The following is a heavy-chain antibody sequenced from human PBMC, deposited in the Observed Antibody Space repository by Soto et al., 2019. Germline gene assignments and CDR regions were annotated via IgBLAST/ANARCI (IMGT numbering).Heavy chain of an antibody. CDR3: SCDGITIFGVVTNDAFDI. CDR2: IIPIFGTA. Sequence: SVKVSCKASGGTFSSYAISWVRQAPGQGLEWMGGIIPIFGTANYAQKYQGRVTITADESTSTAYMELRSLRSDDTAVYYCSCDGITIFGVVTNDAFDIWGQGTMVTVSS. D-gene: IGHD3-3*01. CDR1: GGTFSSYA. V-gene: IGHV1-69*13. J-gene: IGHJ3*02.